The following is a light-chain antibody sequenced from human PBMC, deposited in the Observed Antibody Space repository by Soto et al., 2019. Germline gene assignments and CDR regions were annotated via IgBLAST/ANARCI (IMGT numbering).Light chain of an antibody. V-gene: IGLV2-18*02. CDR3: SSFTSSNTYV. CDR2: DVN. Sequence: QSVLTQPPSVSGSPGQSVAISCTGTSSDIGAYNRVPWYQQPPGTAPKLMIYDVNNRPSGVPDRFSGSKSGNTASLTISGLQADDEADYYCSSFTSSNTYVFGTGTKVTVL. CDR1: SSDIGAYNR. J-gene: IGLJ1*01.